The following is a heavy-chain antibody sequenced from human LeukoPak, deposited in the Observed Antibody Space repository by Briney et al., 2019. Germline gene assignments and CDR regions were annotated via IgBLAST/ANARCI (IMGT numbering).Heavy chain of an antibody. V-gene: IGHV1-2*02. Sequence: ASVKVSCKASGYTFTGYYMHWVRQAPGQGLEWMGWINPNSGGTNYAQKFQGRVTMTRDTSISTAYMELSSLRSEDTAVYYCARDPYYYDSSGYPIDAFDIWGQGTMVTVSS. CDR3: ARDPYYYDSSGYPIDAFDI. J-gene: IGHJ3*02. D-gene: IGHD3-22*01. CDR1: GYTFTGYY. CDR2: INPNSGGT.